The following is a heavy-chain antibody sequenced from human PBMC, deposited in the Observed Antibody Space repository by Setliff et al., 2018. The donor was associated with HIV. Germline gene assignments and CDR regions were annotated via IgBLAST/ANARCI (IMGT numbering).Heavy chain of an antibody. Sequence: RASVKVSCKASGGTFSSYAISWVRQAPGQGLEWMGGIIPIFGTANYAQKFQGRVTIAADESTSTAYMELSSLRSEDTAVYYCARARGNYYGSGKVYYYYYYMDVWGKGTTVTVSS. V-gene: IGHV1-69*13. J-gene: IGHJ6*03. CDR3: ARARGNYYGSGKVYYYYYYMDV. CDR2: IIPIFGTA. D-gene: IGHD3-10*01. CDR1: GGTFSSYA.